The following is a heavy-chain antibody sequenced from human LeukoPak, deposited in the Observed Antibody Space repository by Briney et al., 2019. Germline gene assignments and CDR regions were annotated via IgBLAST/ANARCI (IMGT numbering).Heavy chain of an antibody. CDR2: VYHSGNT. CDR1: GYSISSGYY. Sequence: SETLSLTCTVSGYSISSGYYWGWIRQPPGKGLEWIGSVYHSGNTYYNPSLKSRVTISIDTSKNQFSLKLSSVTASDTAVYYCARDDGALYYYGSGGYFDYWGQGTLVTVSS. D-gene: IGHD3-10*01. J-gene: IGHJ4*02. V-gene: IGHV4-38-2*02. CDR3: ARDDGALYYYGSGGYFDY.